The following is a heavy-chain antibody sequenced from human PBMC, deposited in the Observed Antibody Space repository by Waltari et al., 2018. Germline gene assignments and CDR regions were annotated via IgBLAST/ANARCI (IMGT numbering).Heavy chain of an antibody. Sequence: EEQVVDSGGGLVQPGGSRSLSGVASGFPCGGHWKARVRQVPGKELVWVGKIKKGGTQEMYVDSVKGRFTSSKENTKNSVFLQMNSLRAEDTAVYYCARDHWFSLDLWGQGTLVTVSS. CDR3: ARDHWFSLDL. D-gene: IGHD3-9*01. J-gene: IGHJ4*02. CDR1: GFPCGGHW. V-gene: IGHV3-7*01. CDR2: IKKGGTQE.